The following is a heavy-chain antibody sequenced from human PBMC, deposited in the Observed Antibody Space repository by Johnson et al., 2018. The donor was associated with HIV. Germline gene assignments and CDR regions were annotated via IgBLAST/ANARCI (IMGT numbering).Heavy chain of an antibody. CDR2: INWNGGST. D-gene: IGHD3-16*01. CDR1: GFTFDDYG. V-gene: IGHV3-20*04. CDR3: AKMSRGRQDAFDI. J-gene: IGHJ3*02. Sequence: VQLVESGGGVVRPGRTLRLSCAASGFTFDDYGMSLVRQAPGKGLEWVSGINWNGGSTGYADSVKGRFTISRDNSKNTLYVQMNSLRVEDTAVYYCAKMSRGRQDAFDIWGQGAMVSVSA.